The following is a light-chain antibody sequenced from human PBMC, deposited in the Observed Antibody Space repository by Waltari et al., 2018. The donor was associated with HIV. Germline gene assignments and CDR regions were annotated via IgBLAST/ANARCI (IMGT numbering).Light chain of an antibody. CDR2: QDR. CDR3: QAWDSNTAHVL. Sequence: SYDLTQPPSVSVSPGQTASITCSGDKLGDKYASWYQQKAGQSPVLVIFQDRQRPSGTPDRVSGSNAGNTATLTISGTQARDEADYYCQAWDSNTAHVLFGGGTKVTVL. CDR1: KLGDKY. J-gene: IGLJ2*01. V-gene: IGLV3-1*01.